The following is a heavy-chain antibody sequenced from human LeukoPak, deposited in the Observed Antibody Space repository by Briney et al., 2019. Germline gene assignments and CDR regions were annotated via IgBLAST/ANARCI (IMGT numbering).Heavy chain of an antibody. Sequence: SETLFLTCTVSGGSISSYYWSWIRQPPGKGLEWIGYIYYSGSTNYNPSLKSRVTISVDTSKNQFSLKLSSVTAADTAVYYCARRRGCSGYDVFDYWGQGTLVTVSS. CDR3: ARRRGCSGYDVFDY. CDR1: GGSISSYY. CDR2: IYYSGST. V-gene: IGHV4-59*08. J-gene: IGHJ4*02. D-gene: IGHD5-12*01.